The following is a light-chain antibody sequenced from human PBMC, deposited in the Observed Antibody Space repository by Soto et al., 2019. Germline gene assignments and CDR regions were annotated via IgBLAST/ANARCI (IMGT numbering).Light chain of an antibody. J-gene: IGLJ1*01. CDR1: SSDIGVYNY. CDR3: SSYTSGTTLYV. Sequence: QSALTQPASVSGSPGQSITISCTGTSSDIGVYNYVSWYQQHPGKAPKLIIYASSNRPSGVSHRFSGSRSGNTASLTISGLQAEDEADYYCSSYTSGTTLYVFGTGTKLTVL. V-gene: IGLV2-14*01. CDR2: ASS.